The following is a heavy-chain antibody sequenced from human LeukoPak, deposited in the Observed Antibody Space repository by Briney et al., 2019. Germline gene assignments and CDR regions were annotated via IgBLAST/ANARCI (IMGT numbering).Heavy chain of an antibody. D-gene: IGHD4-17*01. CDR3: ARDSNRGYGVGCGNYYFDY. Sequence: TSETLSLTCTVSGGSISTYFWSWIRQPPGKGLEWIGYIYYSGSTNYNPSLKSRVTISVDTSKNQFSLKLSSVTAADTAVYYCARDSNRGYGVGCGNYYFDYWGQGTLVTVSS. CDR1: GGSISTYF. J-gene: IGHJ4*02. V-gene: IGHV4-59*01. CDR2: IYYSGST.